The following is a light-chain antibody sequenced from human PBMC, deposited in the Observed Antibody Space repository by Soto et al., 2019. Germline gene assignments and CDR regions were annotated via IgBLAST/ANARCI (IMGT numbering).Light chain of an antibody. CDR1: QSVLSSSNNKNY. J-gene: IGKJ5*01. V-gene: IGKV4-1*01. CDR2: WAS. Sequence: VMTQSPDSLAVSLGERATINCKSSQSVLSSSNNKNYLAWFQQKPGQPPKLLIYWASARKPGVPDRFIGSGSGTDFTLTITTLQAEDVAVYYCQQYHSDPITFGQGTRLEIK. CDR3: QQYHSDPIT.